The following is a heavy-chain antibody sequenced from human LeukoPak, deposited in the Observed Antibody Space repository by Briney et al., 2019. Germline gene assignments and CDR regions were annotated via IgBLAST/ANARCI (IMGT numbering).Heavy chain of an antibody. D-gene: IGHD6-13*01. V-gene: IGHV3-7*01. CDR3: ARDGTAAGLYFDL. CDR1: GFTFTDYG. J-gene: IGHJ4*01. CDR2: IRQDGSEK. Sequence: GGSLRLSCAVSGFTFTDYGMNWVRQAPGKGLEWLASIRQDGSEKTYVDSVKGRFTISRDNTKNSLSLQVNSLRVEDTAVYYCARDGTAAGLYFDLWGQGTLVTVSS.